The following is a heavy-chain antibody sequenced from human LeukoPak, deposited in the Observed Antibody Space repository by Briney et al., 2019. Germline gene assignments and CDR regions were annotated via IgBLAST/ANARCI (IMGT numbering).Heavy chain of an antibody. Sequence: GGSLRLSCAASGFTFSTYSMTWVRQRPGKGLEWVSSIYNSGSEIFYADSVKGRFTISRDNSNNMLYLQMNSLRAEDTAVYYCARITQLLYDAFDIWGQGTMVTVSS. J-gene: IGHJ3*02. CDR1: GFTFSTYS. V-gene: IGHV3-23*05. CDR2: IYNSGSEI. D-gene: IGHD5-24*01. CDR3: ARITQLLYDAFDI.